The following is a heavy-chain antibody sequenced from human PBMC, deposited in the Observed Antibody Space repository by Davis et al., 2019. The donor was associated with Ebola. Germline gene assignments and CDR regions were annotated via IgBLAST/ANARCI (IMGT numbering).Heavy chain of an antibody. V-gene: IGHV1-2*06. CDR2: INPNSGGP. J-gene: IGHJ4*02. CDR3: ARDWCCGGDCYQETYYFDY. Sequence: ASVKVSCKASGYTFTGYYMHWVRQAPGQGLEWMGRINPNSGGPNYAQKFQCRVTMTRDTSISTAYMELSRLRSDDTAVYYCARDWCCGGDCYQETYYFDYWGQGTLVTVSS. CDR1: GYTFTGYY. D-gene: IGHD2-21*02.